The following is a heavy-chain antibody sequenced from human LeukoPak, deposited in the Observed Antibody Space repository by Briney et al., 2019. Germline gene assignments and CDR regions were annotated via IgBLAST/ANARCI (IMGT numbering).Heavy chain of an antibody. V-gene: IGHV4-39*01. CDR1: GGSISSSSFY. Sequence: SETLSLTCTVSGGSISSSSFYWGWIRQTPGKGLEWIGSIFYTGTTYYNPSLKSRVTISVDTSKNQFSLKLSSVTAADTAVYYCVRLQPNTGEWAFDIWGQGTMVSVSS. J-gene: IGHJ3*02. D-gene: IGHD1-1*01. CDR2: IFYTGTT. CDR3: VRLQPNTGEWAFDI.